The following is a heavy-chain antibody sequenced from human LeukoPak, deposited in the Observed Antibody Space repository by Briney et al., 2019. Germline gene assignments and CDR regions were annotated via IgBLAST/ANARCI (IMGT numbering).Heavy chain of an antibody. J-gene: IGHJ4*02. Sequence: GASVKVSCKASGYTFTSYGISWVRQAPGQGLEWMGWINPNSGGTNYAQKFQGRVTMTRDTSISTAYMELSRLRSDDTAVYYCARERETLTDYWGQGTLVTVSS. CDR2: INPNSGGT. CDR3: ARERETLTDY. V-gene: IGHV1-2*02. CDR1: GYTFTSYG.